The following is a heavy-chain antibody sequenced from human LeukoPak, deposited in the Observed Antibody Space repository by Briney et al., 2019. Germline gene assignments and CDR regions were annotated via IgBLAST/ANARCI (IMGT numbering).Heavy chain of an antibody. CDR1: GFTFSSYA. D-gene: IGHD5-24*01. J-gene: IGHJ4*02. CDR3: AKSGYNRFDY. Sequence: GGSLRLSCAASGFTFSSYAMSWVRQAPRKGLEWVSAISGSGGTTYYADSVKGRFTISRDNSKNTLYLQMNSLRAEDTAVYYCAKSGYNRFDYWGQGTLVTVSS. V-gene: IGHV3-23*01. CDR2: ISGSGGTT.